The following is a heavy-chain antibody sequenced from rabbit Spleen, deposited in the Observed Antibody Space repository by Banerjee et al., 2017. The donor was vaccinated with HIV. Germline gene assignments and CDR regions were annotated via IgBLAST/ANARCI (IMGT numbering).Heavy chain of an antibody. Sequence: QSLEESGGDLVKPGASLTLTCTASGFSFSSRYYMCWVRQAPGKGLEWIGCIYTGDGSAYYANWAKGRFTISKTSSTTVTLQMTSLTAADTATYFCARGSAAMTMVITGFYFNLWVPGTLVTVS. D-gene: IGHD2-1*01. J-gene: IGHJ4*01. V-gene: IGHV1S40*01. CDR2: IYTGDGSA. CDR3: ARGSAAMTMVITGFYFNL. CDR1: GFSFSSRYY.